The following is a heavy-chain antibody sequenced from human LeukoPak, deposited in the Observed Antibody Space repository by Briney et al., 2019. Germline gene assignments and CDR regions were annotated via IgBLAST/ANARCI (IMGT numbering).Heavy chain of an antibody. V-gene: IGHV4-59*12. CDR2: IYYSGST. Sequence: PSETLSLTCTVSGGSISSYYWSWIRQPPGKGLEWIGYIYYSGSTNYNPSLKSRVTISVDTSKNQFSLKLSSVTAADTAVYYCARAPEGDYWGQGTLVTVSS. CDR3: ARAPEGDY. J-gene: IGHJ4*02. CDR1: GGSISSYY.